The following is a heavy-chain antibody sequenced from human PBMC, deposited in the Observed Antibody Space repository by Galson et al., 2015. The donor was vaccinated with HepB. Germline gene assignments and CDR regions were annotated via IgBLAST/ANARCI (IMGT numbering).Heavy chain of an antibody. D-gene: IGHD2-21*02. V-gene: IGHV3-21*01. Sequence: SLRLSCAASGFTFSSYSMNWVRQAPGKGLEWVSSISSSSSYIYYADSVKGRFTISRDNAKNSLYLQMNSLRAEDTAVYYCARDWGDGDYYYGMDVWGQGTTVTVSS. CDR3: ARDWGDGDYYYGMDV. CDR1: GFTFSSYS. J-gene: IGHJ6*02. CDR2: ISSSSSYI.